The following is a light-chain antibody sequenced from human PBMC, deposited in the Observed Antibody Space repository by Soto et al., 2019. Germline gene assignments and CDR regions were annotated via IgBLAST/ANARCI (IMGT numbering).Light chain of an antibody. CDR1: QSISSW. Sequence: DIQMTQTPSTRSASVGDRVTITCRASQSISSWLAWYQQKPGKAPKLLIFDAFSLESGVPSRFSGSGSGTEFTLTISSLQPDDFATYYCQQYNSYWTFGQGTKVDIK. J-gene: IGKJ1*01. CDR2: DAF. CDR3: QQYNSYWT. V-gene: IGKV1-5*01.